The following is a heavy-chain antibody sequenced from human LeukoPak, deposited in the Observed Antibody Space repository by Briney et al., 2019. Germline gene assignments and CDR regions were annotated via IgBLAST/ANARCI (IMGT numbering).Heavy chain of an antibody. D-gene: IGHD4-17*01. J-gene: IGHJ3*02. Sequence: GASVKVSCKASGGTFSNYAISWVRQAPGQGLEWMGRIIPILGIANYAQKFQGRVTITTDESTSTAYMELSSLRSEDTAVYYCARDYGDYVGAFDIWGQGTMVTVSS. CDR1: GGTFSNYA. CDR3: ARDYGDYVGAFDI. V-gene: IGHV1-69*04. CDR2: IIPILGIA.